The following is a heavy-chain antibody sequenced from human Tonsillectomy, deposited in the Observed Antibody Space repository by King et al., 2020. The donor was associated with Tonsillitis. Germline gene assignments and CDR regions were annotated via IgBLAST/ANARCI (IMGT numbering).Heavy chain of an antibody. CDR2: XYHSGST. CDR3: ARDARYYDSRGYTYFFDY. J-gene: IGHJ4*02. V-gene: IGHV4-38-2*02. Sequence: VQLQESGPGLVKPSETLSLTCAVSGYSISSGYYWGWIRQPPGKGLEWIGSXYHSGSTYYNPSLKSRVTLSVDTSKYQFSLKLSSVTAADTAVYYCARDARYYDSRGYTYFFDYWGQGTLVTVSS. CDR1: GYSISSGYY. D-gene: IGHD3-22*01.